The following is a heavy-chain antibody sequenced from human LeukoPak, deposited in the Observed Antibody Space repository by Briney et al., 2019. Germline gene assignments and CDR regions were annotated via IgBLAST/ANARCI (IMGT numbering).Heavy chain of an antibody. V-gene: IGHV4-59*01. D-gene: IGHD2-15*01. Sequence: SETLSLTCTVSGGSISGYYWSWIRQPPGKGLEWMGYIHYSGSTNYIPSLKSRVTISVDTSKNQFSLKLTSVTAADTAVYYCARDASGSSHFDYWGQGTLVTVSS. J-gene: IGHJ4*02. CDR1: GGSISGYY. CDR3: ARDASGSSHFDY. CDR2: IHYSGST.